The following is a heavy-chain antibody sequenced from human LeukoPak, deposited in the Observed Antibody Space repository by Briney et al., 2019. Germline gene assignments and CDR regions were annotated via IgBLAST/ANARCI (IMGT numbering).Heavy chain of an antibody. CDR3: ARAILKKSGTNWFDP. J-gene: IGHJ5*02. D-gene: IGHD3-3*01. Sequence: PSQTLSLTCAVSGGSISSGGYSWSWIRQPPGKGLEWIGYIYHSGSTYYNPSLKSRVTISVDRSKNQFSLKLSSVTAADTAVYYCARAILKKSGTNWFDPWGQGTLVTVSS. V-gene: IGHV4-30-2*01. CDR1: GGSISSGGYS. CDR2: IYHSGST.